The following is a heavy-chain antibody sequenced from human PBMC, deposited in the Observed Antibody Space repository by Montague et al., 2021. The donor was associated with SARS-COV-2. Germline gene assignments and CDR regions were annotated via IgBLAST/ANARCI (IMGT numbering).Heavy chain of an antibody. V-gene: IGHV2-5*02. CDR2: IYWDDDK. Sequence: PALVKPTQTLTLTCTFSGFSLSTSGVGVGWIRQPPGKALEWLALIYWDDDKRYSPSLKSRLTITKDTSKNQVVLTMTNMDPVDTATYYCAHSRYYYYDSSGYRVYYFDSWGQGTLVTVPS. CDR1: GFSLSTSGVG. J-gene: IGHJ4*02. CDR3: AHSRYYYYDSSGYRVYYFDS. D-gene: IGHD3-22*01.